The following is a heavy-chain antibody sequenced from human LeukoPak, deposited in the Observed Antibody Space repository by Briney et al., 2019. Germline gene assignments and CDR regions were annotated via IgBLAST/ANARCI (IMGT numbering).Heavy chain of an antibody. CDR1: GFTVSSNY. J-gene: IGHJ6*02. CDR3: ATQYYDFWSGYYASYGMDV. Sequence: GGSLRLSCAASGFTVSSNYMSWVRQAPGKGLEWVSVIYSGGSTYYADSVKGRFTISRDNSKNTLYLQMNSLRAEDTAVYYCATQYYDFWSGYYASYGMDVWGQGTTVTVSS. D-gene: IGHD3-3*01. CDR2: IYSGGST. V-gene: IGHV3-53*01.